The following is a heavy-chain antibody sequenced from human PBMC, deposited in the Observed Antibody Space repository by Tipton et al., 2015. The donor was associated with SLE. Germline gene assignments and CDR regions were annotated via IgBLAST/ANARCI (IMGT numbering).Heavy chain of an antibody. Sequence: QLVQSGTEMKKPGASVKVSCKASGYTFSDHYMHWVRQAPGQGLEWMGMINPRGDSTTYAQKFQGRVTMTGDTSTSTVNMELSSLRSEDTAVYFCARDGENTSSWYIDHWGQGTLVTVSS. J-gene: IGHJ4*02. CDR2: INPRGDST. V-gene: IGHV1-46*01. D-gene: IGHD6-13*01. CDR3: ARDGENTSSWYIDH. CDR1: GYTFSDHY.